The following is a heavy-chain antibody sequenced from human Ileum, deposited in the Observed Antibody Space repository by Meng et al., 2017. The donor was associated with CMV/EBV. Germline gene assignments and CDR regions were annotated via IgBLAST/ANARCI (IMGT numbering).Heavy chain of an antibody. D-gene: IGHD2-21*02. CDR2: INSDGNNI. J-gene: IGHJ4*02. CDR3: VRGSNNWVGTDY. Sequence: LLVGAGGGLVQPGGSLKLSCAASGFTLSNYWSNWVRQLPGKGLIWVSRINSDGNNIVYADSVKGRFTISRDIPKNTVYLQMNSLRAEDTAMYYCVRGSNNWVGTDYWGQGTLVTVSS. V-gene: IGHV3-74*01. CDR1: GFTLSNYW.